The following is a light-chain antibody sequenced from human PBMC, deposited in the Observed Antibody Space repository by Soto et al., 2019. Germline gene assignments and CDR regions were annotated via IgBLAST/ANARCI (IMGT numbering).Light chain of an antibody. CDR1: QSVSSN. Sequence: MVKTQDPATLSVSQRERATLSCRASQSVSSNLAWYQQKPGQAPRLLIYGASTRATGIPARFSGSGSGTDFTLTISSLHPEDFATYFCQQSYNFPRATFGQGTKVDIK. V-gene: IGKV3-15*01. CDR3: QQSYNFPRAT. J-gene: IGKJ1*01. CDR2: GAS.